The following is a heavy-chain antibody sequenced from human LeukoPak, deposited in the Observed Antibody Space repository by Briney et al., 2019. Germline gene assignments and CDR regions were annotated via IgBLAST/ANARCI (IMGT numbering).Heavy chain of an antibody. V-gene: IGHV3-15*01. D-gene: IGHD3-10*01. J-gene: IGHJ4*02. CDR2: IKGKTDGGTR. CDR1: GFTFSSYA. CDR3: TTDYGSGSYFSDY. Sequence: MSGGSLRLSCAASGFTFSSYAMSWVRQAPGKGLEWVGRIKGKTDGGTRDYAAPVKGRFTISRDDSKESLYLQMTSLKTEDTGVYYCTTDYGSGSYFSDYWGQGTLVTVSS.